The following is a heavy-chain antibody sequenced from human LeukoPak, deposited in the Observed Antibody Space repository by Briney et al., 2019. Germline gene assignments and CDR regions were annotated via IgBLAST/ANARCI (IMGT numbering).Heavy chain of an antibody. V-gene: IGHV3-23*01. D-gene: IGHD2-15*01. CDR1: GFTFSTFA. CDR2: ISGSGDTT. J-gene: IGHJ4*02. CDR3: AKSQERWDIVVVVAATDY. Sequence: GGSLRLSCTASGFTFSTFAMGWVRQAPGKGLQWVSGISGSGDTTYYADSVKGRFTISRDNSKNTLYLQMNSLRAEDTAVYYCAKSQERWDIVVVVAATDYWGQGTLVTVSS.